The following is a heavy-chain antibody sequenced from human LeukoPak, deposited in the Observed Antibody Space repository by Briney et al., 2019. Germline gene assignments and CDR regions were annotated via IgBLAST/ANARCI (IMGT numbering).Heavy chain of an antibody. J-gene: IGHJ3*02. CDR2: INHSGST. CDR3: ALCSEAAFDI. Sequence: PSETLSLTCAVYGGSFSGYYWSWIRQPPGKGLEWIGEINHSGSTNYNPPLKSRVTISVDTSKNQFSLKLSSVTAADTAVYYCALCSEAAFDIWGQGTMVTVSS. CDR1: GGSFSGYY. V-gene: IGHV4-34*01. D-gene: IGHD2-15*01.